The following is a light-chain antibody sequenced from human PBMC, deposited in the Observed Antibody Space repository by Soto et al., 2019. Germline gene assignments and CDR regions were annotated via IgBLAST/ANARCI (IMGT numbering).Light chain of an antibody. J-gene: IGLJ1*01. CDR3: QAYDNSLSGYV. CDR2: GYN. V-gene: IGLV1-40*01. CDR1: SSNIGARYD. Sequence: QSVLTQPPSVSGAPGQRVTISCTGSSSNIGARYDVHWYQHLPGTAPKLLIYGYNKRPSGIPDRFSGSKSGTSASLAITGLQPEDEADYYCQAYDNSLSGYVFGTGTKATVL.